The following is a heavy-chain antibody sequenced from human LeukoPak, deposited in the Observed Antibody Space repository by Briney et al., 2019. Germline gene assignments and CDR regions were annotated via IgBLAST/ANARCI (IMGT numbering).Heavy chain of an antibody. D-gene: IGHD3-3*01. CDR2: IYYSGIT. CDR3: ARAVWGTYDDFWSGNPRRRRGLTFNF. CDR1: GGSISSGGYS. V-gene: IGHV4-30-4*07. Sequence: PSETLSLTCAVSGGSISSGGYSWSWIRQPPGKGLEWIGYIYYSGITYYNPSLKSRVTISVDTSKSQFSLKLTSVTAADTAVYYCARAVWGTYDDFWSGNPRRRRGLTFNFWGQGTLVTVSS. J-gene: IGHJ4*02.